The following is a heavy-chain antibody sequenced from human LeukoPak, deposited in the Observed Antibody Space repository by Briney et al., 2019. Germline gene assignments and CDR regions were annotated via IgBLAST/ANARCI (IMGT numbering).Heavy chain of an antibody. V-gene: IGHV3-23*01. CDR2: ISGRGGST. J-gene: IGHJ4*02. D-gene: IGHD3-9*01. CDR1: GFTFSTYA. CDR3: AKDRGDYDILTGYSPHDY. Sequence: GGSLRLSCAASGFTFSTYAMSWVRQAPGKGLEWVSTISGRGGSTYYADSVKGRFTISRDNSKNTLYLQMNSLRAEDTAVYYCAKDRGDYDILTGYSPHDYWGQGTLVTVSS.